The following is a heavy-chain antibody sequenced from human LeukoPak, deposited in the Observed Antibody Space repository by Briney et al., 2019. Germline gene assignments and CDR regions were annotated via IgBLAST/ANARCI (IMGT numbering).Heavy chain of an antibody. D-gene: IGHD6-6*01. J-gene: IGHJ6*04. V-gene: IGHV3-9*01. CDR2: ISWNSGSI. Sequence: PGGSLRLSCAASGFTFDDYAMHWVRQAPGKGLEWVSGISWNSGSIGYADSVKGRFTISRDNAKNSLYLQMNSLRAEDTALYYCARDISYSSSMDVWCKGTTVTVSS. CDR1: GFTFDDYA. CDR3: ARDISYSSSMDV.